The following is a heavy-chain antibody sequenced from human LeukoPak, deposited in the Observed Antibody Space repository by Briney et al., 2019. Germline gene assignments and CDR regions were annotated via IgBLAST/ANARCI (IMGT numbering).Heavy chain of an antibody. CDR2: INTDTLNA. J-gene: IGHJ4*02. CDR1: GYTFNTYG. CDR3: ARGGSFHYDF. Sequence: GDSVKVSCKGSGYTFNTYGITWVRQAPGQGLEWMGWINTDTLNARYEQKSQGRVTMTTDTSTSTAYMELRSLRSDDTAVYYCARGGSFHYDFWGQGTLVTVS. V-gene: IGHV1-18*01. D-gene: IGHD1-26*01.